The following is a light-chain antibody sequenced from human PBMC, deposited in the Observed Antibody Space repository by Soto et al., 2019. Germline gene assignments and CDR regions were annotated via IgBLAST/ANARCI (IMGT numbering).Light chain of an antibody. CDR2: RDN. Sequence: QSVLTQPPSASGAPGQRVTISCSGTSSNIASNYVCWYQQLPGTAPKVLIYRDNQRPSGVPDRFSGSKSDTSASLAISGLRSEDEADYYCEAWDDSLSGPVFGGGTQLTVL. CDR3: EAWDDSLSGPV. CDR1: SSNIASNY. V-gene: IGLV1-47*01. J-gene: IGLJ7*01.